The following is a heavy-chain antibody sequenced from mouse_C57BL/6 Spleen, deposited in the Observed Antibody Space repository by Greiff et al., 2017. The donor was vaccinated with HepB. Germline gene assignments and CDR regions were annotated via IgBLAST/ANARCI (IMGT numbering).Heavy chain of an antibody. CDR3: ARRGLRYDFDY. Sequence: QVQLQQPGAELVRPGSSVKLSCKASGYTFTSYWMHWVKQRPIQGLEWIGNIDPSDSETHYNQKFKDKSTLTVDKSSSTAYMQLSSLTSDDSEVYYCARRGLRYDFDYWGQGTTLTVSS. CDR2: IDPSDSET. CDR1: GYTFTSYW. D-gene: IGHD1-1*01. J-gene: IGHJ2*01. V-gene: IGHV1-52*01.